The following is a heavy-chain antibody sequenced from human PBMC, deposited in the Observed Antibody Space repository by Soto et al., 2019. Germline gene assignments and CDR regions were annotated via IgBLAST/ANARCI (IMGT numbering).Heavy chain of an antibody. CDR2: MYYGGRT. CDR3: ARGKPSPLIVRSSRGTWFDP. Sequence: SETLSLTCTVSGGSISSYYWSWIRQPPGKGLEWIGYMYYGGRTNYNPSLKSRVTISVDTSKMQVSLKLSSVTAADTAVYFCARGKPSPLIVRSSRGTWFDPWGQGTLVTVSS. CDR1: GGSISSYY. J-gene: IGHJ5*02. V-gene: IGHV4-59*08. D-gene: IGHD2-15*01.